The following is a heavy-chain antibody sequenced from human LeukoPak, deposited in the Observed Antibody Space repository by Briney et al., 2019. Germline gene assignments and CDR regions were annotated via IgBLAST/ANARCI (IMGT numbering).Heavy chain of an antibody. V-gene: IGHV4-59*07. D-gene: IGHD3-3*01. J-gene: IGHJ3*02. Sequence: PSDTLSLTCTVSGGSISSYYWSWIRQPPGKGLEWIGYIYYSGSTNYNPSLKSRVTISVDTSKNQFSLKLSSVTAADTAVYYCARSNTTHYDFWSGYYIDAFDIWGQGTMVTVSS. CDR2: IYYSGST. CDR3: ARSNTTHYDFWSGYYIDAFDI. CDR1: GGSISSYY.